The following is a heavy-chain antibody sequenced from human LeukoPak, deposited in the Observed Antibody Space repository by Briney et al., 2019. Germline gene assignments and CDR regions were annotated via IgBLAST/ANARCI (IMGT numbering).Heavy chain of an antibody. CDR3: ATRRVCGGDCYPHDAFDI. CDR2: IYSGGST. J-gene: IGHJ3*02. CDR1: GFTVSSNY. V-gene: IGHV3-53*01. Sequence: GSLRLSCAASGFTVSSNYMSWVRQAPGKGLEWVSVIYSGGSTYYADSVKGRFTISRDNSKNTLYLQMNSLRAEDTAVYYCATRRVCGGDCYPHDAFDIWGRGTMVTVSS. D-gene: IGHD2-21*02.